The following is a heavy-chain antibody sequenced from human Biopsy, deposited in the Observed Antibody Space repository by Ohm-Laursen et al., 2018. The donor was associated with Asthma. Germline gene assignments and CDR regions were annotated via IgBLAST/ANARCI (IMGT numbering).Heavy chain of an antibody. Sequence: PSDTLSLTCTVSGGSISSGAYYWSWVRQPPGKGLEWIGYIYYIGSTYYNPSLKSRVAISLDTSKNQFSLKLSSVTAADTAVYFCARRGGVRRYFDYWGQGTMVIVSS. J-gene: IGHJ3*01. D-gene: IGHD3-9*01. CDR3: ARRGGVRRYFDY. V-gene: IGHV4-30-4*02. CDR1: GGSISSGAYY. CDR2: IYYIGST.